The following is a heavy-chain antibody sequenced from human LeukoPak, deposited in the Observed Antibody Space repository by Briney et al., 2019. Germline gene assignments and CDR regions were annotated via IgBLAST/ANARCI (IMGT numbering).Heavy chain of an antibody. CDR2: INSDGSWT. CDR1: GNYW. CDR3: VSFYETY. V-gene: IGHV3-74*01. D-gene: IGHD2-2*01. J-gene: IGHJ4*02. Sequence: QTGGSLRLSCAASGNYWMHWVRQAPGKGLVWVSHINSDGSWTSYADSVKGRFTISKDNAKNTVYLQMNNLRAEDTAVYYCVSFYETYWGRGTLLTVSS.